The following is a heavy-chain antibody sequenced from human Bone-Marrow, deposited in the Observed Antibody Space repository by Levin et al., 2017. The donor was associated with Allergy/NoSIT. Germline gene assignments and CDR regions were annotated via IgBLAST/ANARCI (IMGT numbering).Heavy chain of an antibody. V-gene: IGHV1-2*06. CDR2: INPNNGGT. Sequence: ASVKVSCKASGYTFTDFYLHWVRQAPGQGLEWMGRINPNNGGTHFAQKFQGRVTMARDTSISTAYMELSSLRSDDTAVYYCARDGRPIPIFGEVIRPNYHHYMDVWAKGTTVTVSS. D-gene: IGHD3-10*02. CDR1: GYTFTDFY. J-gene: IGHJ6*03. CDR3: ARDGRPIPIFGEVIRPNYHHYMDV.